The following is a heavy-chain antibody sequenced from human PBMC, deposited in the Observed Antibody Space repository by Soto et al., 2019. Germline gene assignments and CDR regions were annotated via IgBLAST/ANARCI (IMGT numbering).Heavy chain of an antibody. Sequence: GGSLRLSCAASGFTFSSYAMSWVRQAPGKGLEWVSAISGSGGSTYYEDSVKDRFTISRDNSKKKLYLQMNSLRAEDTAVHYCAKGHDYYGSGSASYYYMDVWGKGTKVTVSS. D-gene: IGHD3-10*01. CDR3: AKGHDYYGSGSASYYYMDV. V-gene: IGHV3-23*01. CDR1: GFTFSSYA. J-gene: IGHJ6*03. CDR2: ISGSGGST.